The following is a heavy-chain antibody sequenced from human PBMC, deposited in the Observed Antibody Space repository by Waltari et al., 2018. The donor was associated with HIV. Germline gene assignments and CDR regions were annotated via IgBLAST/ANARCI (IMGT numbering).Heavy chain of an antibody. CDR1: DGSIDRSSYY. CDR3: ARHVGGYDSSGYFPYYFDY. D-gene: IGHD3-22*01. V-gene: IGHV4-39*01. J-gene: IGHJ4*02. Sequence: QLQLQESGPGLVKPSETLSLTCTVSDGSIDRSSYYWGWIRQPPGKGLEWMGSIYYSGSTYDNPSLKSRVTISVDTSKNRFSLKLSSVTAADTAVYYCARHVGGYDSSGYFPYYFDYWGQGALVTVSS. CDR2: IYYSGST.